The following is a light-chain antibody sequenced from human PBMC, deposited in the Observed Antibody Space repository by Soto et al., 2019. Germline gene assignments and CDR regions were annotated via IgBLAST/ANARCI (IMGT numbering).Light chain of an antibody. Sequence: QSVLTQPPSVSGAPGQRVSISCTGSSSNIGAGYDIHWYQQLPGTAPKLLIYGNSNQPSGFPDRFSGSKSGTSASLAITGLQAEDEADYYCQSYDSSLRAVVFGGGTKVTVL. CDR1: SSNIGAGYD. J-gene: IGLJ2*01. CDR2: GNS. CDR3: QSYDSSLRAVV. V-gene: IGLV1-40*01.